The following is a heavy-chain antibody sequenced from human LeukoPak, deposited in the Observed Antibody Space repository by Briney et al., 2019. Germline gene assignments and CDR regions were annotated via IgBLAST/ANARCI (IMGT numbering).Heavy chain of an antibody. CDR3: ARSDYGDWVAY. CDR1: GYTFTSYY. CDR2: INPSGGST. V-gene: IGHV1-46*01. D-gene: IGHD4-17*01. J-gene: IGHJ4*02. Sequence: GASVKVSCKASGYTFTSYYMHWVRQAPGQGLEWMGIINPSGGSTSYAQKFQGRVTMTRDTSTSTVYMELSSLRSKDTAVYYCARSDYGDWVAYWGQGTLVTVSS.